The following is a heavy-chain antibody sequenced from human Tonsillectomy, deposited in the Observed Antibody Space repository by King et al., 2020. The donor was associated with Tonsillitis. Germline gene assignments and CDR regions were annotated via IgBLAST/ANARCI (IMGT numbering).Heavy chain of an antibody. Sequence: DVQLVESGGGLVQPGGSLRLSCAASGFTFSTYAMSWVRQAPGKGLEWVSAINCSGASKYYADSVRGRFTISRDNSKNTLYLEMNSLRAEDTAVYNCAKAMGYSYLYYFDYWGQGTLVTVSS. CDR3: AKAMGYSYLYYFDY. V-gene: IGHV3-23*04. CDR2: INCSGASK. D-gene: IGHD5-18*01. J-gene: IGHJ4*02. CDR1: GFTFSTYA.